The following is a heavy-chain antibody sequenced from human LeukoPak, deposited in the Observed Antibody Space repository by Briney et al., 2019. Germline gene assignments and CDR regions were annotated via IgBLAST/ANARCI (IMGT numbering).Heavy chain of an antibody. Sequence: ASVKVSCKASGYTFTGYYMHWVRQAPGQGLEWMGWINPNSGGTNYAQKFQGRVTMTRDTSISTAYMELSRLRSDDTAVYYCARDNPPIVVVPAAISAHLFGDYYGMDVWGQGTTVTVSS. CDR3: ARDNPPIVVVPAAISAHLFGDYYGMDV. D-gene: IGHD2-2*01. CDR1: GYTFTGYY. V-gene: IGHV1-2*02. J-gene: IGHJ6*02. CDR2: INPNSGGT.